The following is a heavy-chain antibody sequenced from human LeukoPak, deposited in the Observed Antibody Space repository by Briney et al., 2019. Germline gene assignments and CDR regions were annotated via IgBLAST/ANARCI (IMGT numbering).Heavy chain of an antibody. V-gene: IGHV3-74*01. CDR1: GFTFSDTW. Sequence: PGGSLRLSCAASGFTFSDTWMHWVRQVPGEGLVWVSRIRSDGSDTRYAESVKGRFTISRDNAKNTLYLQMNSLRAEDTAVYYCARIEYSSSCDYWGQGTLVTVSS. J-gene: IGHJ4*02. CDR2: IRSDGSDT. D-gene: IGHD6-6*01. CDR3: ARIEYSSSCDY.